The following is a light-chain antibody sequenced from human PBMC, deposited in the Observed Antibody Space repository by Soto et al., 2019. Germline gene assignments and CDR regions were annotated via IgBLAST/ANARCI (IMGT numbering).Light chain of an antibody. Sequence: ESVLTQSPGTLSLSPGDRATVSCRASQSVSGSHLAWYQQRPGQAPRLLIYAASSRATGIPDRFSGSGSGTDFTLSIRRLEPEDFAVYYCQHYGFSLITFGQGTRLEIK. CDR1: QSVSGSH. V-gene: IGKV3-20*01. J-gene: IGKJ5*01. CDR2: AAS. CDR3: QHYGFSLIT.